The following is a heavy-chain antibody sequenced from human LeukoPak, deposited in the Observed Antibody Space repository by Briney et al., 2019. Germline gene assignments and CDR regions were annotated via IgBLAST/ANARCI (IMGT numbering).Heavy chain of an antibody. J-gene: IGHJ4*02. CDR3: ASPVYSGSYPPDY. Sequence: HSGGSLRLSCAASGFTFSSYSMNWVRQAPGKGLECISYISSSSSTIYYADSVKGRFTASRDNAKNSLYLQMSSLRAEDTAVYYCASPVYSGSYPPDYWGQGTLVTVSS. D-gene: IGHD1-26*01. CDR1: GFTFSSYS. V-gene: IGHV3-48*01. CDR2: ISSSSSTI.